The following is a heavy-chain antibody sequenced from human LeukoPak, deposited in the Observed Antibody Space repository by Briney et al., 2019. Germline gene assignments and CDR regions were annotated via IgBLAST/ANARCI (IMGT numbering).Heavy chain of an antibody. CDR2: IKSKTDGGTT. D-gene: IGHD3-10*01. Sequence: GGSLRLSCAASGFTFSNAWMSWVRQAPGKGLEWVGRIKSKTDGGTTDYAAPVKGRFTISRDDSKNTLYLQMNSLKTEDTAVYYCRFYGSGSPYYYMDVWGKGTTVTVSS. CDR3: RFYGSGSPYYYMDV. V-gene: IGHV3-15*01. CDR1: GFTFSNAW. J-gene: IGHJ6*03.